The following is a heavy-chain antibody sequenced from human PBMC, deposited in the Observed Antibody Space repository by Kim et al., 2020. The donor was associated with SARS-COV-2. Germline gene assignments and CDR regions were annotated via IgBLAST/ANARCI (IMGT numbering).Heavy chain of an antibody. CDR1: GGSITSGNYY. CDR3: ARDLATSNDALDI. CDR2: IYRVGTA. D-gene: IGHD1-26*01. V-gene: IGHV4-31*03. J-gene: IGHJ3*02. Sequence: SETLSLTCSVSGGSITSGNYYWTWIRQRPGQGLEWLGYIYRVGTAYYNPSLESRISISMDTSKNHFSLKMSSVTAADTAVYFCARDLATSNDALDIWGQGTMVPSLQ.